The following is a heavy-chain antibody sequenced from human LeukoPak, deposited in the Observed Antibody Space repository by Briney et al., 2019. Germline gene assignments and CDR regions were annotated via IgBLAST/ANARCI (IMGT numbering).Heavy chain of an antibody. CDR2: ISSDGSST. V-gene: IGHV3-74*01. CDR1: GFTFSRYW. J-gene: IGHJ3*02. D-gene: IGHD1-26*01. Sequence: PGGSLRLSCAASGFTFSRYWMHWVRQAPGKGLVWVSRISSDGSSTSYADSVKGRFTISRDNAKNTLYLQINSLRAEDTAVYYCATQLVGTTFGAFDIWGQGTMVTVSS. CDR3: ATQLVGTTFGAFDI.